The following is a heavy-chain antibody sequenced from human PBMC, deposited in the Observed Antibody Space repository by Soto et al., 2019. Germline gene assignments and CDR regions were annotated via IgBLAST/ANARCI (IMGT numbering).Heavy chain of an antibody. CDR2: ISAYNGNT. V-gene: IGHV1-18*01. D-gene: IGHD3-3*01. CDR3: AILRFLEWAQDAFDI. J-gene: IGHJ3*02. Sequence: GASVKVSCKASGYTFTSYGISWVRQAPGQGLEWMGWISAYNGNTNYAQKLQGRVTMTTDTSTSTAYMELRSLRSDDTAVYYCAILRFLEWAQDAFDIWGHGTMVTVSS. CDR1: GYTFTSYG.